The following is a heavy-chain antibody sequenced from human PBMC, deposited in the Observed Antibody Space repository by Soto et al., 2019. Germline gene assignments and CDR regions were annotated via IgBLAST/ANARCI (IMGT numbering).Heavy chain of an antibody. D-gene: IGHD4-17*01. J-gene: IGHJ4*02. CDR2: IYHSGST. Sequence: QVQLQESGPGLMKPSGTLSLTCAVSGDSISSNYWWSWVRQTPGKGLEWIGEIYHSGSTNYSPSLRGGVAISVDTAKNQFSLRLSSVTAADTATYFCARSTVTEDFWGQGTLVTVSS. CDR3: ARSTVTEDF. V-gene: IGHV4-4*02. CDR1: GDSISSNYW.